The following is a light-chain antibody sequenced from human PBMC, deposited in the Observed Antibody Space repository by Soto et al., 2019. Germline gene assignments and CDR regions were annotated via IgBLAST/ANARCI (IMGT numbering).Light chain of an antibody. CDR3: QQNYRATPWT. CDR1: QSISRY. CDR2: AAS. J-gene: IGKJ1*01. Sequence: DIQMTQSPSSLSASVGDRITITCRASQSISRYLNWYQHKPGKAPKLLINAASSLERGVPSRFSGGGSGTDFTLNISSLQTDDFATYYCQQNYRATPWTFGQATKVDIK. V-gene: IGKV1-39*01.